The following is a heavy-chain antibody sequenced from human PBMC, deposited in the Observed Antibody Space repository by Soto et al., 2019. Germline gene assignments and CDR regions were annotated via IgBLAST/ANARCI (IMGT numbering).Heavy chain of an antibody. CDR1: GGSISSSSYF. CDR2: ICYSGNT. V-gene: IGHV4-39*01. Sequence: QLQLQESGPGLVKPWETLSLTCTVSGGSISSSSYFWGWIRQPPGKGMEWIGTICYSGNTFHNPSLKSRVTILVDTSKNQFSLKLNSVTAADTAVYYCAGYCSGGTCEREVACDSWGQGTMVTVSS. J-gene: IGHJ3*02. D-gene: IGHD2-15*01. CDR3: AGYCSGGTCEREVACDS.